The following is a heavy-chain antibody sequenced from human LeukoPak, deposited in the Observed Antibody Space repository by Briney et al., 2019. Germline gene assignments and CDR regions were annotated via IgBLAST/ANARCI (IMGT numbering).Heavy chain of an antibody. CDR1: GGSISSYY. CDR2: IYYSGST. D-gene: IGHD6-13*01. J-gene: IGHJ4*02. Sequence: SETLSLTCTVSGGSISSYYWSWIRQPPGKGLEWIGYIYYSGSTNYNPSLKSRVTISVDTSKNQFSLKLSSVTAADTAVYYCARVHNSSWYVSHFDYWGQGTLVTVSS. V-gene: IGHV4-59*01. CDR3: ARVHNSSWYVSHFDY.